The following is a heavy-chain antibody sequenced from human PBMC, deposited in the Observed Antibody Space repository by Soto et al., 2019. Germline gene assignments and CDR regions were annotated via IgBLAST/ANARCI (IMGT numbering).Heavy chain of an antibody. CDR3: ARGYSYGLLDY. CDR2: IYSNGST. D-gene: IGHD5-18*01. J-gene: IGHJ4*02. Sequence: SETLSLTCTVFGGSISSYYWSWIRQPAGKGLEWIGRIYSNGSTNYSPSLKSRVTMSVDTSKNQFSLKVNSVTAADTAAYYCARGYSYGLLDYWGQGTLVTVSS. V-gene: IGHV4-4*07. CDR1: GGSISSYY.